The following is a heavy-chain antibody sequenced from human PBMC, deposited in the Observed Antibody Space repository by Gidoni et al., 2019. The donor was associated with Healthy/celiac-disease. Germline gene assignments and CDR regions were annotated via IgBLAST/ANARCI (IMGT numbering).Heavy chain of an antibody. V-gene: IGHV3-33*01. J-gene: IGHJ4*02. CDR3: ARGPIVTGTIFDY. D-gene: IGHD1-7*01. CDR2: IWYDGSNK. CDR1: GFTFSSYG. Sequence: QVQLVESGGGVVQPGRSLRLSCAASGFTFSSYGMHWVRQAPGKGLEWVAVIWYDGSNKYYADSVKGRFTISRDNSKNTLYLQMNSLRAEDTAVYYCARGPIVTGTIFDYWGQGTLVTVSS.